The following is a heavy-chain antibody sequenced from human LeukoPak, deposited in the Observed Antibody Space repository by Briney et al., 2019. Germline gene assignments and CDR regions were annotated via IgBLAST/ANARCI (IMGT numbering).Heavy chain of an antibody. Sequence: GGSLRLSCAASGFTFSSYWMSWVRQAPGKGLEWVANIKQDGSEKYYGDSVKGRFTISRDNAKNSLYLRMNSLRAEDTAVYYCAGSHDYGDYWFDPWGQGTLVTVSS. CDR1: GFTFSSYW. CDR2: IKQDGSEK. CDR3: AGSHDYGDYWFDP. J-gene: IGHJ5*02. D-gene: IGHD4-17*01. V-gene: IGHV3-7*01.